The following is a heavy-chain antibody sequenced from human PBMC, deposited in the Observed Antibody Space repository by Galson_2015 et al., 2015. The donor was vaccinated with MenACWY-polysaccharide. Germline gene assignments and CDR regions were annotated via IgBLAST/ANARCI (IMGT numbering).Heavy chain of an antibody. J-gene: IGHJ3*02. CDR2: ISRSSRYI. CDR3: ARVSGEFYYDSGDLKQGPFDI. Sequence: LRLSCAASGFIFSRYSMTWVRQAPGKGLDWVASISRSSRYIYYPDSVKGRFTVSRDNAQNSMYLEMNSLRAEDTAVYYCARVSGEFYYDSGDLKQGPFDIWGRGTVLSVSS. V-gene: IGHV3-21*01. D-gene: IGHD3-10*01. CDR1: GFIFSRYS.